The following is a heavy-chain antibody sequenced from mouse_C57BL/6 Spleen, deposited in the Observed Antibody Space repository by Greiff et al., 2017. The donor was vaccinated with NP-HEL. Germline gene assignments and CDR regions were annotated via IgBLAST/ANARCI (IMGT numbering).Heavy chain of an antibody. CDR1: GYTFTSYW. D-gene: IGHD2-3*01. V-gene: IGHV1-52*01. CDR2: IDPSDSET. Sequence: QLQQPGAELVRPGSSVKLSCKASGYTFTSYWMHWVKQRPIQGLEWIGNIDPSDSETHYNQKFKDKATLTVDKSSSTAYMQRSSLTSEDSAVYYGARGTSYDGYYVWFAYWGQGTLVTVSA. J-gene: IGHJ3*01. CDR3: ARGTSYDGYYVWFAY.